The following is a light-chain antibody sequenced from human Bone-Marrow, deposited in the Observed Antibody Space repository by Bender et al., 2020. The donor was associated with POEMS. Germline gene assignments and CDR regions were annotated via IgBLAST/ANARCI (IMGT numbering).Light chain of an antibody. V-gene: IGLV1-36*01. CDR3: SAWDDSLSAWV. CDR2: YDD. J-gene: IGLJ3*02. Sequence: QSVVTQPPSLSEASRQRVTISCSGSSSNIGNHGVNWYQQLPGEAPKLLIYYDDLLTPGVSDRFSASKSGTTASLAISELQTEDEALYYCSAWDDSLSAWVCGGGTELTVL. CDR1: SSNIGNHG.